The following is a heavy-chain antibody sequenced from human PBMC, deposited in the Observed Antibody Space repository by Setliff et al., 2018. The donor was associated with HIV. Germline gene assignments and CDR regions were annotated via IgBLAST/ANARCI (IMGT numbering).Heavy chain of an antibody. V-gene: IGHV3-23*01. Sequence: PGGSLRLSCAASGLTFSNYAMSWVRQAPGKGLEWVSGISGGGGGTYYADSVKGRFTISRDNSNNALYLQMNSLRVEDTGTYYCAKDRVPDTIFGVVTFDCWGQGKMVTVSS. CDR2: ISGGGGGT. J-gene: IGHJ4*02. CDR1: GLTFSNYA. CDR3: AKDRVPDTIFGVVTFDC. D-gene: IGHD3-3*01.